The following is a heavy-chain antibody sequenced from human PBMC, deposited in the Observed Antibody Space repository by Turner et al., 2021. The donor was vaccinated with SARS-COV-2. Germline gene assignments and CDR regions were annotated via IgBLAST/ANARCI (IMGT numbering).Heavy chain of an antibody. CDR1: GYTFIDYY. D-gene: IGHD2-8*01. V-gene: IGHV1-2*02. CDR3: AGQVAYCTNDICPAFDP. J-gene: IGHJ5*02. CDR2: IHPRAGNA. Sequence: QAQLVQSGADVKKPGSSVKVSRKPSGYTFIDYYIHGVRQAPGQGLEWMGWIHPRAGNAFYAQAFQGRVRMTRDTSISTAYLELSGLTSDDTAVYYCAGQVAYCTNDICPAFDPWGQGTLVTVSS.